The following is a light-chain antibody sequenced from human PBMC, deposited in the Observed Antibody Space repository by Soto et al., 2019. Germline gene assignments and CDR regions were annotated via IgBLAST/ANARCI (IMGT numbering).Light chain of an antibody. J-gene: IGKJ1*01. V-gene: IGKV1-5*01. CDR2: GAS. CDR1: QHISGW. Sequence: DTQMTQSPPTLPASVGDRVTITCRASQHISGWLAWFQQRPGQVPKLLIFGASSLEGDVPTRFSGRGSGTEFSLTIDNLQPEDSATYYCQQYHSYPRTFGQGTKVDIK. CDR3: QQYHSYPRT.